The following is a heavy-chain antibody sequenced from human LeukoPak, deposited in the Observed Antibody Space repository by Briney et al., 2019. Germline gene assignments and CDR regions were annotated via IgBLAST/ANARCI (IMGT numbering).Heavy chain of an antibody. CDR2: ISYDGSNK. Sequence: GGSLRLSCAASGFTFSSYAMHWVRQAPGKGLEWVAVISYDGSNKYYADSVKGRFTISRDNSKNTLYLQMNSLRAEDTAVYYCASWYSSSWYNPLYYYYGMDVRGQGTTVTVSS. D-gene: IGHD6-13*01. V-gene: IGHV3-30-3*01. CDR1: GFTFSSYA. J-gene: IGHJ6*02. CDR3: ASWYSSSWYNPLYYYYGMDV.